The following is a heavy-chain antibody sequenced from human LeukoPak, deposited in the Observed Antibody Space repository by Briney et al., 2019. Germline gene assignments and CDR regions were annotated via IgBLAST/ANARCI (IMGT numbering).Heavy chain of an antibody. CDR1: GYTFTSYD. Sequence: ASVKVSCKASGYTFTSYDINWVRQATGQGLEWMGWMNPNSGSTSYAQKFQGRVTMTRDTSTSTVYMELSSLRSEDTAVYYCARVGHSSSWYYGYWGQGTLVTVSS. V-gene: IGHV1-8*02. D-gene: IGHD6-13*01. CDR3: ARVGHSSSWYYGY. J-gene: IGHJ4*02. CDR2: MNPNSGST.